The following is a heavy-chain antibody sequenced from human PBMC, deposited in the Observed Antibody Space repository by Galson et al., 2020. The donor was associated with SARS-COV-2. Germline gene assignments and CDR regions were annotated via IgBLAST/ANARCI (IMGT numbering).Heavy chain of an antibody. V-gene: IGHV1-18*01. Sequence: ASVKVSCKASGYTFTSYGISWVRQAPGQGLEWIGWISAYNGNTNYAQKLQGRVTMTTDTSTSTAYMELRSLRSDDTAVYYCARDGPSAPYSNYFDYYYYGMDVWGQGTTVTVSS. D-gene: IGHD4-4*01. CDR2: ISAYNGNT. CDR1: GYTFTSYG. J-gene: IGHJ6*02. CDR3: ARDGPSAPYSNYFDYYYYGMDV.